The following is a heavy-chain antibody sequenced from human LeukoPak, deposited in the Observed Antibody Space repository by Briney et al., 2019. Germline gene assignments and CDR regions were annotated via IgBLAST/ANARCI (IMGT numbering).Heavy chain of an antibody. CDR1: GFTVSSNY. J-gene: IGHJ4*02. CDR3: AKESRITMIVVALSPFYY. Sequence: PGGSLRLSCAASGFTVSSNYMSWVRQAPGKGLEWVSVIYSGGSTYYADSVKGRFTISRDNSKNTLYLQMNSLRAEDTAVYYCAKESRITMIVVALSPFYYWGQGTLVTVSS. D-gene: IGHD3-22*01. CDR2: IYSGGST. V-gene: IGHV3-53*01.